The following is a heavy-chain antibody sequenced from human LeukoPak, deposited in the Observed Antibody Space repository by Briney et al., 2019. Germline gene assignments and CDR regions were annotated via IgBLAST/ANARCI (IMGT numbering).Heavy chain of an antibody. CDR1: GFTVSSNS. CDR2: IYSDNT. V-gene: IGHV3-53*01. Sequence: PGGSLRLSCTVSGFTVSSNSMSWVRQAPGKGLEWVSFIYSDNTHYSDSVKGRFTISRDNSKNTLYLQMNSLRAEDTAVYYCARDDDYGDYNFDYWGQGTLVTVSS. J-gene: IGHJ4*02. D-gene: IGHD4-17*01. CDR3: ARDDDYGDYNFDY.